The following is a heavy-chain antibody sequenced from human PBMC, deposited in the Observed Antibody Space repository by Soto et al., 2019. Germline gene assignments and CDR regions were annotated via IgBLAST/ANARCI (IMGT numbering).Heavy chain of an antibody. CDR3: VRGGVAARKGIWVDP. CDR2: IHYSGST. Sequence: PSEKLSVTYTVSGGSISGYYRGWIRQPPGKGLEWIGYIHYSGSTNYNPSLRSRVTISVDTPKNQFSLKVNSMTAADTAIYYGVRGGVAARKGIWVDPWGQGTLVT. J-gene: IGHJ5*02. V-gene: IGHV4-59*01. CDR1: GGSISGYY. D-gene: IGHD6-25*01.